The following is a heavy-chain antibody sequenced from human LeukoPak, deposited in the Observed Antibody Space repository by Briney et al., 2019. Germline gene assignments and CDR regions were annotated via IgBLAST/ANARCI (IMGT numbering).Heavy chain of an antibody. CDR3: AREEYNWNYRF. Sequence: ASVKVSCKASGYTFTGYYIHWVRQAPGQGLEWMGLIKPNNGDTKYAQKLQGRVTMTRDTSISTAYMELSRLRSDDTAVYYCAREEYNWNYRFWGQGTLVTVSS. CDR2: IKPNNGDT. V-gene: IGHV1-2*02. D-gene: IGHD1-7*01. CDR1: GYTFTGYY. J-gene: IGHJ4*02.